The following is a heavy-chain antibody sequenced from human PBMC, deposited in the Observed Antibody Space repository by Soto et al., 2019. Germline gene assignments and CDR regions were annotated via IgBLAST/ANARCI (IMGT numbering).Heavy chain of an antibody. CDR3: AKCRGGDKREYYFDY. CDR2: ITNGAGGRT. D-gene: IGHD3-10*01. Sequence: VSGVTSSCYARLRVSKKQGNGLEWVSTITNGAGGRTYYADSVKGRFTISRDNSMNTLYLQLNTLRAEDTAVYYCAKCRGGDKREYYFDYWGLGTLVTGSS. J-gene: IGHJ4*02. V-gene: IGHV3-23*01. CDR1: GVTSSCYA.